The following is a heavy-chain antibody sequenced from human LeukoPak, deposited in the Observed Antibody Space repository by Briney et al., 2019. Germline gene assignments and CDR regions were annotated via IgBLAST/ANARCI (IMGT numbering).Heavy chain of an antibody. CDR3: ARERCSGGSCYGAYFDY. V-gene: IGHV4-59*01. D-gene: IGHD2-15*01. CDR2: IYYSGST. J-gene: IGHJ4*02. Sequence: SETLSLTCTVSGGSISSYYRSWIRQPPGKGLEWIGYIYYSGSTNYNPSLKSRVTISVDTSKNQFSLKLSSVTAADTAVYYCARERCSGGSCYGAYFDYWGQGTLVTVSS. CDR1: GGSISSYY.